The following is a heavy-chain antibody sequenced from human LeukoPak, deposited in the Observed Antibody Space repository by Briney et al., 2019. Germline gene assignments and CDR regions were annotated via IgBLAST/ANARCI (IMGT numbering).Heavy chain of an antibody. CDR3: ARVSDYGPLDY. CDR1: GYTVTSYY. V-gene: IGHV1-46*01. CDR2: LNPSGGSS. Sequence: ASVKVSCKASGYTVTSYYMHWVRQAPGQGLEWMAILNPSGGSSNYAQKFQGRATLTRATSTGTVYMELSSLRSEDTAVYYCARVSDYGPLDYWGQGTLVTVSS. D-gene: IGHD4-17*01. J-gene: IGHJ4*02.